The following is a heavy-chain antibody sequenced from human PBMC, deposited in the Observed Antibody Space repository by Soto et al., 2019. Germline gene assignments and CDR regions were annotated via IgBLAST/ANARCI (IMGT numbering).Heavy chain of an antibody. CDR2: ISGSGGST. V-gene: IGHV3-23*01. Sequence: GSLRLSCAASGFTFSSYAMSWVRQAPGKGLEWVSAISGSGGSTYYADSVKGRFTISRDNSKNTLYLQMNSLRAEDTAVYYCAKGRGYYSSTSCYVGSDYWGQGTLVTVSS. CDR3: AKGRGYYSSTSCYVGSDY. CDR1: GFTFSSYA. D-gene: IGHD2-2*01. J-gene: IGHJ4*02.